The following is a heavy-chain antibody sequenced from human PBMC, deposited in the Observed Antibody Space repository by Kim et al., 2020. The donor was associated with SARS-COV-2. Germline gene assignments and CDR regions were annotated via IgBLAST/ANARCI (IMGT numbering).Heavy chain of an antibody. CDR1: GGSISNYY. CDR2: IYYSGST. CDR3: ARHAAAGTGYFQH. J-gene: IGHJ1*01. V-gene: IGHV4-59*13. D-gene: IGHD6-13*01. Sequence: SETLSPTCTVSGGSISNYYWGWIRQPPGKGLEWIGYIYYSGSTNYNPSLKSRVTISVDTSKNQFSLKLSSVTAADTAVYYCARHAAAGTGYFQHWGQGTLVTVSS.